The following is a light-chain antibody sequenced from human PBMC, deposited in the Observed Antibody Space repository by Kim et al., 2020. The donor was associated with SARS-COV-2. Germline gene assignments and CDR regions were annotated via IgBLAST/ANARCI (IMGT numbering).Light chain of an antibody. J-gene: IGKJ1*01. CDR1: QNIRHY. Sequence: ASVGARVTISCRSSQNIRHYLNWYQQKPGKAPRLLIYAASSLQSGVPSRFSGRGSGTEFTLTISSLLPEDFATYYCHQSYRSPRTFGQGTKVEIK. V-gene: IGKV1-39*01. CDR2: AAS. CDR3: HQSYRSPRT.